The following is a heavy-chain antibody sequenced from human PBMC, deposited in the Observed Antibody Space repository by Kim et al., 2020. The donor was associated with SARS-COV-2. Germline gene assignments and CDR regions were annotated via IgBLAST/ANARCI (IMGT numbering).Heavy chain of an antibody. CDR1: GGTFSGFA. CDR2: IMTVFDTI. Sequence: ASVKVSCKASGGTFSGFAVSWVRQAPGQGLEWMGQIMTVFDTINYAHKFQDRVTITADESTSTAYMDLSSLRSEDTAVYYCARGRDIVVSPSDGDPFDVWGQGTMVTVSS. CDR3: ARGRDIVVSPSDGDPFDV. D-gene: IGHD2-21*01. V-gene: IGHV1-69*13. J-gene: IGHJ3*01.